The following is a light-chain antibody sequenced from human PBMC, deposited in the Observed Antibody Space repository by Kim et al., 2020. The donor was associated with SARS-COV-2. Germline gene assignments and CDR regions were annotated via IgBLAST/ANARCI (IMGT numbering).Light chain of an antibody. CDR3: AAWDDSLNGWV. CDR1: SSNIGSKT. CDR2: SND. Sequence: GKRVTISCSGRSSNIGSKTVNWYCKLPGTAPELLIYSNDQRPSGVPDRFSGSKSGTSASLAISGLQSEDEADYYCAAWDDSLNGWVFGGGTQLTVL. V-gene: IGLV1-44*01. J-gene: IGLJ3*02.